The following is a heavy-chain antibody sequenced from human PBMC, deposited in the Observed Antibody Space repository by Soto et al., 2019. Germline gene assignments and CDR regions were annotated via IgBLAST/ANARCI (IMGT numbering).Heavy chain of an antibody. CDR1: GFTFRSYS. V-gene: IGHV3-48*02. CDR2: LSSSSSTI. J-gene: IGHJ6*03. CDR3: ARTKYCSGGSCYYYYYYMDV. D-gene: IGHD2-15*01. Sequence: GGSLRLSCAASGFTFRSYSMNWVRQAPGKGLEWVSYLSSSSSTIYYADSVKGRFTISRDNAKNSLYLQMNSLRDEDTAVYYCARTKYCSGGSCYYYYYYMDVWGKGTTVTVSS.